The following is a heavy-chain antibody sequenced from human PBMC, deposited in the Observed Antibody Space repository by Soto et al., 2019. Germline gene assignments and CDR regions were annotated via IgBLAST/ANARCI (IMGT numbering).Heavy chain of an antibody. Sequence: QMQLQESGPGLVKPSETLSLICKVSGASISSSYWSWIRQPPGKGLEWIAYIYHTGTTNYNPSLKSRVTISLDTSKSQFSLNLTSLTTADTAVYFCARGGNRYSPTSSGVGGFDYWGQGTLVTVSS. CDR2: IYHTGTT. J-gene: IGHJ4*02. V-gene: IGHV4-59*01. D-gene: IGHD5-12*01. CDR3: ARGGNRYSPTSSGVGGFDY. CDR1: GASISSSY.